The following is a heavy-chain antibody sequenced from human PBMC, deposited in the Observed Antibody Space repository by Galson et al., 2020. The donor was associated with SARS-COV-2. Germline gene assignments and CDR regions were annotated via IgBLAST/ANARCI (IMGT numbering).Heavy chain of an antibody. CDR3: ARVGPLDDYYFGY. D-gene: IGHD1-1*01. J-gene: IGHJ4*02. CDR1: GSTVSTHY. CDR2: IYSGGST. Sequence: GGSLSLSCAASGSTVSTHYMSWVRQAPGKGLAWVSVIYSGGSTYYADSVKGRFTISRDIYKRTVYLQMNSLRAEDTAVYYCARVGPLDDYYFGYWCQGTLVTVSS. V-gene: IGHV3-53*01.